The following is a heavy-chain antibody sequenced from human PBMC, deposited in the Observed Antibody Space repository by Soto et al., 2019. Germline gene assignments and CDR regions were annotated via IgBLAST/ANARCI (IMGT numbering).Heavy chain of an antibody. CDR2: VTHTGTA. CDR1: GGSIDSGAYS. Sequence: SETLSLTCAVSGGSIDSGAYSWSWIRQPPGKGLEWIGYVTHTGTAYSIPSLNGRLTLSVDSSQTQFSLKLTSVTAADSAVYYCARIHWTQSSLDYWGRGILVTVSS. J-gene: IGHJ4*02. V-gene: IGHV4-30-2*01. CDR3: ARIHWTQSSLDY. D-gene: IGHD6-19*01.